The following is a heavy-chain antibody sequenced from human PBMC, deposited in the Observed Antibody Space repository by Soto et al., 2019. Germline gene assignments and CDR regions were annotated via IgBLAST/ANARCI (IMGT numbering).Heavy chain of an antibody. Sequence: GGSLRLSCAASGFTFDDYAMHWVRQAPGKGLEWVSGISWNSGSIGYADSVKGRFTISRDNAKNSLYLQMNSLRAEDTALYYCAKSDQLLSTYYYGMDVWGQGTTVTVS. D-gene: IGHD2-2*01. V-gene: IGHV3-9*01. CDR1: GFTFDDYA. CDR3: AKSDQLLSTYYYGMDV. J-gene: IGHJ6*02. CDR2: ISWNSGSI.